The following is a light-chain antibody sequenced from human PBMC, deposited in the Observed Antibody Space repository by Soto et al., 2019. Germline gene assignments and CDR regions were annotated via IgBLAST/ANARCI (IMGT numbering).Light chain of an antibody. J-gene: IGKJ1*01. CDR2: GAS. CDR3: QQYNNWPRT. V-gene: IGKV3-15*01. CDR1: QSVSSN. Sequence: EIVMTQSPATLSVSPGERATLSCRASQSVSSNLAWYQQQPGQAPSLLIYGASTRATGIPASFSGSGSGTEFTLTISSLQSEDVAVYYCQQYNNWPRTFGQGTKVAIK.